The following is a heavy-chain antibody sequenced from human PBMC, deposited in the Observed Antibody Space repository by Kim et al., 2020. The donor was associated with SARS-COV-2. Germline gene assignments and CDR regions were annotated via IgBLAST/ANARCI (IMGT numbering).Heavy chain of an antibody. CDR3: ATRESIAARPYWFDP. J-gene: IGHJ5*02. Sequence: PALKSRVTISVDTSKNQFSLKLSSVTAADTAVYYCATRESIAARPYWFDPWGQGTLVTVSS. D-gene: IGHD6-6*01. V-gene: IGHV4-34*01.